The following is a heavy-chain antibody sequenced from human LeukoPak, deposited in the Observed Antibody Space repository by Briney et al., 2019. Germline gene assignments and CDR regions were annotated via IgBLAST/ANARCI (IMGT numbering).Heavy chain of an antibody. D-gene: IGHD3-10*02. CDR3: ARDVRGAGWEYYFDY. J-gene: IGHJ4*02. CDR2: IYYSGST. V-gene: IGHV4-39*07. CDR1: GGFISSSSYY. Sequence: SETLSLTCTVSGGFISSSSYYWGWIRQPPGKGLEWIGSIYYSGSTYYNPSLKSRVTISVDTSKNQFSPKLSSVTAADTAVYYCARDVRGAGWEYYFDYWGQGTLVTVSS.